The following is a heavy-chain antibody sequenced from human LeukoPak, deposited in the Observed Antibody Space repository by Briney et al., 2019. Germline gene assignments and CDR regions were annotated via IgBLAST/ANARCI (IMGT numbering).Heavy chain of an antibody. J-gene: IGHJ5*02. CDR3: ARQGPPVAVAGSRWFDP. V-gene: IGHV1-2*02. CDR2: INPNSGGT. D-gene: IGHD6-19*01. Sequence: ASVKVSCTASGYTFTGYYMHWVRQAPGQGLEWMGWINPNSGGTNYAQKFQGRVTMTRDTSISTAYMELSRLRSDDTAVYYCARQGPPVAVAGSRWFDPWGQGTLDTVSS. CDR1: GYTFTGYY.